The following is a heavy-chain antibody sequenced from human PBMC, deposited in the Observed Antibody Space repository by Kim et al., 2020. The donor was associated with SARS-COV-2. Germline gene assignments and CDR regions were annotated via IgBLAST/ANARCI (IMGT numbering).Heavy chain of an antibody. CDR1: GYSFASSG. CDR3: ARTWVTTATDAFDI. CDR2: ISTYNSNT. V-gene: IGHV1-18*01. D-gene: IGHD4-17*01. J-gene: IGHJ3*02. Sequence: ASVKVSCKASGYSFASSGISWVRQAPGQGLEWMGWISTYNSNTKYAQRFQGRVSMTTDTSTSTASMEMRRLRPDDTAIYYCARTWVTTATDAFDIWGQGTMVTVSS.